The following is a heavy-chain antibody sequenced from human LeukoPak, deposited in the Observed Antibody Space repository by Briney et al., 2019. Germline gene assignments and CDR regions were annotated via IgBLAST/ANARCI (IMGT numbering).Heavy chain of an antibody. CDR3: ARDGGVDYGDYDTLSYGMDV. CDR2: IYTSGST. Sequence: SETLSLTCTVSGGSISSYYWSWIRQPAGKGLEWIGRIYTSGSTNYNPSLKSRVTMSVDTSKNQFSLKLGSVTAADTAVYYCARDGGVDYGDYDTLSYGMDVWGQGTTVTVSS. CDR1: GGSISSYY. D-gene: IGHD4-17*01. J-gene: IGHJ6*02. V-gene: IGHV4-4*07.